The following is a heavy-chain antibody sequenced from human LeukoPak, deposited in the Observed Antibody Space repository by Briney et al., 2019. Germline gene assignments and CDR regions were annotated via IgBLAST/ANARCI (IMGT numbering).Heavy chain of an antibody. CDR1: GFTFSSYA. CDR3: AKDPWNTAVANTNGWFXX. CDR2: ISGSGGNT. J-gene: IGHJ5*02. Sequence: GGSLRLSCAASGFTFSSYAMSWVRRAPGKGLEWVSSISGSGGNTYYAQSVKGRFSISRDNSKNTLNLQMDSPRADDTALYFCAKDPWNTAVANTNGWFXXWGQGTLVTV. V-gene: IGHV3-23*01. D-gene: IGHD6-19*01.